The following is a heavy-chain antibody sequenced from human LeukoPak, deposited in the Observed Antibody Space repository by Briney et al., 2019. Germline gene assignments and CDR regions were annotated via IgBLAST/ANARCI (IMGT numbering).Heavy chain of an antibody. CDR1: GGSISSYH. Sequence: SETLSLTCTVSGGSISSYHWSWIRQPAGKGLEWIGRIYTSGSTNYNPSLKSRVTMSVDTSKNQFSLKLSSVTAADTAVYYCASTWSGYRGDYYYYYYMDVWGKGTTVTVSS. CDR2: IYTSGST. J-gene: IGHJ6*03. V-gene: IGHV4-4*07. CDR3: ASTWSGYRGDYYYYYYMDV. D-gene: IGHD3-3*01.